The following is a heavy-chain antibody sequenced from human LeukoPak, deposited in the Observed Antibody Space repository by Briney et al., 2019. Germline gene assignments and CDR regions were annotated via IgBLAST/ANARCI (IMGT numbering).Heavy chain of an antibody. Sequence: KPSETLSLTCTVSGGSISSYYWSWIRQPPGKGLEWIGYIYYSGSTNYNPSLKSRVTISVDTSKNQFSLKLSSVTAADTAVYYCARKGEFSFFDYWGQGTLVTVSS. CDR1: GGSISSYY. V-gene: IGHV4-59*01. D-gene: IGHD3-10*01. CDR2: IYYSGST. J-gene: IGHJ4*02. CDR3: ARKGEFSFFDY.